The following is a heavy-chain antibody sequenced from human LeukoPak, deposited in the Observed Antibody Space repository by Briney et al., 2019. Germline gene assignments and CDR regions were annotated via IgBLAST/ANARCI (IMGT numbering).Heavy chain of an antibody. CDR1: GYTLTELS. J-gene: IGHJ3*02. D-gene: IGHD3-22*01. Sequence: ASVKVSCKVSGYTLTELSMHWVRQAPGKGLEWMGGFDPEDGETIYAQKFQGRVTMTEVTSTDTAYMELSSLRSEDTAVYYCAATSPPYDSTHGIWGQGTMVTVSS. V-gene: IGHV1-24*01. CDR2: FDPEDGET. CDR3: AATSPPYDSTHGI.